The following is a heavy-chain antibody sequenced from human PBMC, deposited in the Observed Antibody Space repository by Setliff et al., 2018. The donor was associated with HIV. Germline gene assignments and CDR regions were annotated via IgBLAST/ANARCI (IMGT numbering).Heavy chain of an antibody. CDR1: GYTFTSYD. CDR2: MNPNSGNT. V-gene: IGHV1-8*02. J-gene: IGHJ5*02. D-gene: IGHD3-3*01. Sequence: AASVKVSCKASGYTFTSYDINWVRQATGQGLEWMGWMNPNSGNTGYAQKFQGRVTMTRNTSISTAYMELSSLRSEDTAVYYCAREGVNFWTPPGWFDPWGQGTLVTVSS. CDR3: AREGVNFWTPPGWFDP.